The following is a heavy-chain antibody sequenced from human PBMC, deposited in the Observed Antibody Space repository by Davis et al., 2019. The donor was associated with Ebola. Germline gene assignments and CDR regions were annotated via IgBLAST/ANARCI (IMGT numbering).Heavy chain of an antibody. J-gene: IGHJ6*02. CDR2: ISGYDGNT. V-gene: IGHV1-18*01. D-gene: IGHD6-13*01. CDR1: GYTFSSFA. CDR3: ARDFAFPGIEAGGESYYYGLDV. Sequence: AASVKVSCKASGYTFSSFAITWVREAPGQGLEWMGWISGYDGNTNYAQKVQGRVTMTTDTSTSTAYLELRSLRSDDTAVYYCARDFAFPGIEAGGESYYYGLDVWSQGTTVTVSS.